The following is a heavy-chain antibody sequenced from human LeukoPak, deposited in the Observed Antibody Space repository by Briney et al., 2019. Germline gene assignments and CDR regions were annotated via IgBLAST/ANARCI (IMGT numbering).Heavy chain of an antibody. V-gene: IGHV3-15*01. CDR3: TTDLLRGPMVGGVVTLGSDY. D-gene: IGHD3-10*01. Sequence: KSGGSLRLSCVASGFTFNDAWMSWVRQGPGKGLEWVGRAKTRLGAGAAEYASSVNGRFTISRDDSKSTLYLQMDSLKTEDTGVYFCTTDLLRGPMVGGVVTLGSDYWGQGTLVTVSS. J-gene: IGHJ4*02. CDR1: GFTFNDAW. CDR2: AKTRLGAGAA.